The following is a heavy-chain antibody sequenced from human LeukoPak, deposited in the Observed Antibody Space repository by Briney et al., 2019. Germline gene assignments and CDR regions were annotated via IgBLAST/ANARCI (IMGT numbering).Heavy chain of an antibody. Sequence: SETLSLTCTVSGGSISSYYWSWIRQPPGKGLEWIGYIYYSGSTNYNPSLKSRVTISVDTSKNQFSLKLSSVTAADTAVYYCARGIKDKTLILTGIAAVVFDYWGQGTLVTVSS. D-gene: IGHD6-13*01. CDR3: ARGIKDKTLILTGIAAVVFDY. J-gene: IGHJ4*02. CDR1: GGSISSYY. V-gene: IGHV4-59*01. CDR2: IYYSGST.